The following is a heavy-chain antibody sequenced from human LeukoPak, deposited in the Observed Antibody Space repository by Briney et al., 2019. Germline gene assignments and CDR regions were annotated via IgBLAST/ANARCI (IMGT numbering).Heavy chain of an antibody. CDR3: ARGPESGYYSHYYYYMDV. V-gene: IGHV4-38-2*02. Sequence: SETLSLTCTVSGYSISSGYYWGWIRQPPGKGLEWIGSIYHSGSTYYNPSLKSRVTISVDTSKNQFSLKLSSVTAADTAVYYCARGPESGYYSHYYYYMDVWGKGTTVTVSS. CDR2: IYHSGST. CDR1: GYSISSGYY. J-gene: IGHJ6*03. D-gene: IGHD3-3*01.